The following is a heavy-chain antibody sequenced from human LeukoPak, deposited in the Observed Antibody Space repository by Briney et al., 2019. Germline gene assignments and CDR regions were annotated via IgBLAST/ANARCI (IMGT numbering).Heavy chain of an antibody. V-gene: IGHV1-46*01. CDR3: ASPSYCVADNCGYWLDP. D-gene: IGHD2-21*01. Sequence: PGASVKVSCKTSGYTFTRYLIHWVRPAPGQGLEWMGTINPKGDTTNYAQRFQGRITMTEDTATSTVYMELNSLTSEDTAVYYCASPSYCVADNCGYWLDPWGARTLVTVSS. CDR1: GYTFTRYL. CDR2: INPKGDTT. J-gene: IGHJ5*02.